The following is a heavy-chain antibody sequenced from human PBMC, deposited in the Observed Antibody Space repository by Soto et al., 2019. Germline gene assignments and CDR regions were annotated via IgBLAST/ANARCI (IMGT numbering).Heavy chain of an antibody. V-gene: IGHV1-18*01. J-gene: IGHJ6*02. Sequence: ASVKVSCKASGYTFTSYGISWVRQAPGQGLEWMGWISAYNGNTNYAQKLQGRVTMTTDTSTSTAYMELRSLRFDDTAVYYCARDSNYDILTGYYPEYYYGMDVWGQGTTVTVSS. CDR3: ARDSNYDILTGYYPEYYYGMDV. D-gene: IGHD3-9*01. CDR2: ISAYNGNT. CDR1: GYTFTSYG.